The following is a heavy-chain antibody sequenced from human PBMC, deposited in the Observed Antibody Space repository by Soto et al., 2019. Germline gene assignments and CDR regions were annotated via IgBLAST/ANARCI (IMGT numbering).Heavy chain of an antibody. J-gene: IGHJ3*02. CDR3: AKDRQLRYFDWLPHDAFDI. CDR1: GFTFSSYA. Sequence: GGSLRLSCAASGFTFSSYAMSWVRQAPGKGLEWVSAISGSGGSTYYADSVKGRFTISRDNSKNTLYLQMNSLRAEDTAVYYCAKDRQLRYFDWLPHDAFDIWGQGTMVTVSS. CDR2: ISGSGGST. V-gene: IGHV3-23*01. D-gene: IGHD3-9*01.